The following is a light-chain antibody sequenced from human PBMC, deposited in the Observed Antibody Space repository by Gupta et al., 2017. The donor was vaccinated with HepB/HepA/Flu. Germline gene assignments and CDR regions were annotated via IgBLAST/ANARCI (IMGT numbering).Light chain of an antibody. CDR3: SSYTRRSTRGV. Sequence: QSALTQPASVSGSPGQSITISCTGTSSDVGGYNYVSWYQQHPGKAPKLRIYDVSNRPSGVSNRFSGSKSGNTASLTISGLQAEDEADYYCSSYTRRSTRGVFGGGTKLTVL. CDR2: DVS. J-gene: IGLJ2*01. V-gene: IGLV2-14*03. CDR1: SSDVGGYNY.